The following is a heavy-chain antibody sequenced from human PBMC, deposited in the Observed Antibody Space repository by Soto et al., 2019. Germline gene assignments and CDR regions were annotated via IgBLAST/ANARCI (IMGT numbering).Heavy chain of an antibody. CDR2: IYHSGST. J-gene: IGHJ4*02. Sequence: SETLSLTCAVSGGSISSGGYSWSWIRQPPGKGLEWIGYIYHSGSTYYNPSLKSRVTISVDRSKNQFSLRLSSVTAADTAVYYCARAPETPTIFGVVRPYFFNHWGQGTPVTVSS. CDR1: GGSISSGGYS. CDR3: ARAPETPTIFGVVRPYFFNH. D-gene: IGHD3-3*01. V-gene: IGHV4-30-2*01.